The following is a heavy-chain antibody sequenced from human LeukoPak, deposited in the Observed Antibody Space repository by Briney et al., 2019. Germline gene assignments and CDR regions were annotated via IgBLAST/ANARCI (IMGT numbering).Heavy chain of an antibody. CDR2: ISPIFGTA. CDR1: GCTFSSYA. J-gene: IGHJ4*02. V-gene: IGHV1-69*05. Sequence: VASVKVSCKASGCTFSSYAISWVRQAPGQGLEWMGGISPIFGTANYAQKVQGRVTITTDKSTSTAYMELSSLRSEDTAVYYCARSPYYCSSTSCALDYWGQGTLVTVSS. CDR3: ARSPYYCSSTSCALDY. D-gene: IGHD2-2*01.